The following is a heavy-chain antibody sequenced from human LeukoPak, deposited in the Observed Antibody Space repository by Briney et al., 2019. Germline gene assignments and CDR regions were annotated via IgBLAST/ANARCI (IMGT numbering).Heavy chain of an antibody. Sequence: HAGGSLRLSCAASGFTFSSYAMSWVRQAPGKGLEWVSAISGSGGSTYYADSVKGRFTISKDNSKNTLYLQMNSLRAEDTAVYYCAKDHFSSWYSDWFDPWGQGTLVTVSS. J-gene: IGHJ5*02. CDR1: GFTFSSYA. CDR3: AKDHFSSWYSDWFDP. D-gene: IGHD6-13*01. CDR2: ISGSGGST. V-gene: IGHV3-23*01.